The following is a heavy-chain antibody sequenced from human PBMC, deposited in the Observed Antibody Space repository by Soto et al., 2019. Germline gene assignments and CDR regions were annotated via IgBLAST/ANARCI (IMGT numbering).Heavy chain of an antibody. Sequence: QVQLVQSGAEVKKPGSSVKVSCKASGGTFSSYAISWVRQAPGQGLEWMGGIIPIFGTANYPQKVQGIVTITPDESTSTAYMELSSLRSGDTAVYYFARGDSSGHNWFDPWGQGTLVTVSS. CDR1: GGTFSSYA. CDR2: IIPIFGTA. D-gene: IGHD6-25*01. V-gene: IGHV1-69*05. J-gene: IGHJ5*02. CDR3: ARGDSSGHNWFDP.